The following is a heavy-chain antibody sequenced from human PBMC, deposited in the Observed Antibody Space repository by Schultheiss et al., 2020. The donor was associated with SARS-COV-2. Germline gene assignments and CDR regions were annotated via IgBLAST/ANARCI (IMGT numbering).Heavy chain of an antibody. D-gene: IGHD3-22*01. V-gene: IGHV4-34*01. J-gene: IGHJ6*02. CDR2: INHSGST. CDR1: GGSFSGYY. CDR3: ARGPAMIVVVITRRYYYYGMDV. Sequence: ETLSLTCAVYGGSFSGYYWSWIRQPPGKGLEWIGEINHSGSTNYNPSLKSRVTISVDTSKNQFSLKLSSVTAADTAVYYCARGPAMIVVVITRRYYYYGMDVWGQGTTVTVSS.